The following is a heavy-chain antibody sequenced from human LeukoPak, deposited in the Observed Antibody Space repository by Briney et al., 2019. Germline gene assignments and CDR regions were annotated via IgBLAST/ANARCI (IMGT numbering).Heavy chain of an antibody. D-gene: IGHD1/OR15-1a*01. CDR3: ASVQGHKQDY. Sequence: SETLSLTCTVSGGSISSGGYYWSWIRQPPGKGLEWIGYIYHSGSTYYNPSLKSRVTISVDRSKNQFSLKLSSVTAADTAVYYCASVQGHKQDYWGQGTLVTVSS. CDR1: GGSISSGGYY. J-gene: IGHJ4*02. CDR2: IYHSGST. V-gene: IGHV4-30-2*01.